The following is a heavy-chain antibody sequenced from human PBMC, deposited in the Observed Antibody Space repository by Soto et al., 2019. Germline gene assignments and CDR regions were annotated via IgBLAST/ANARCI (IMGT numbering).Heavy chain of an antibody. V-gene: IGHV2-5*02. D-gene: IGHD2-21*02. CDR1: GLSLSTIGEG. CDR3: VQSRCGGDCLQSYSSHSYYGLDV. J-gene: IGHJ6*02. CDR2: IYWDDDN. Sequence: QITLKESGPTLVKPTQTLTLTCTFSGLSLSTIGEGVGWIRQPPGKALEWLALIYWDDDNRYSPSLKSRLTITKDTSKNQVVLTMTNMDPVDTATYYCVQSRCGGDCLQSYSSHSYYGLDVWGQGTTVTVSS.